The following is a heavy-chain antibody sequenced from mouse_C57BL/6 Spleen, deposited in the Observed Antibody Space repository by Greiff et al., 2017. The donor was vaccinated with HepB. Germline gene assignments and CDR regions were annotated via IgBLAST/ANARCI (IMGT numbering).Heavy chain of an antibody. V-gene: IGHV5-9-1*02. J-gene: IGHJ3*01. Sequence: DVHLVESGEGLVKPGGSLKLSCAASGFTFSSYAMSWVRQTPEKRLEWVAYISSGGDYIYYADTVKGRFTISRDNARNTLYLQMSSLKSEDTAMYYCTRLGYYGSSPWFAYWGQGTLVTVSA. CDR1: GFTFSSYA. CDR3: TRLGYYGSSPWFAY. CDR2: ISSGGDYI. D-gene: IGHD1-1*01.